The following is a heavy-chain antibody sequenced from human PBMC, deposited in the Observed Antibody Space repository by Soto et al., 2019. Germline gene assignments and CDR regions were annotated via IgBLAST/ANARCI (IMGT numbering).Heavy chain of an antibody. CDR2: IYYSGST. D-gene: IGHD2-2*01. J-gene: IGHJ6*02. V-gene: IGHV4-39*01. CDR1: GGSISSSSYY. CDR3: ARLPARFRMPRQYYYGMDV. Sequence: QLQLQESGPGLVKPSETLSRTCTVSGGSISSSSYYWGWIRQPPGKGLEWIGSIYYSGSTYYNPSLKSRVTISVDTSKNQFSLKLSSVTAADTAVYYCARLPARFRMPRQYYYGMDVWGQGTTVTVSS.